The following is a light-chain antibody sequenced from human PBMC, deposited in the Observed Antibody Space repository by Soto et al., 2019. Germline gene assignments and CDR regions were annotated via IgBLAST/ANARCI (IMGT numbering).Light chain of an antibody. Sequence: EIVLTQSPGTLSLSPGQRATLSCRASQNIRSNYVAWYQQKPGQAPRLLNFGSSSTATGIPDRFSASGSGTDFTLTISRLEPEDFAVYYCQQYGYEPLTFGGGTKVEI. CDR3: QQYGYEPLT. V-gene: IGKV3-20*01. J-gene: IGKJ4*01. CDR2: GSS. CDR1: QNIRSNY.